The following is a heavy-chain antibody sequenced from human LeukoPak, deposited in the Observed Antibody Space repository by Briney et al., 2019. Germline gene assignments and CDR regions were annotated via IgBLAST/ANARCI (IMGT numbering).Heavy chain of an antibody. V-gene: IGHV3-33*01. D-gene: IGHD2-2*01. CDR1: GFTFSSYG. CDR2: IWYDGSNK. Sequence: GGSLRLSCAASGFTFSSYGMHWVRQAPGKGLEWVAVIWYDGSNKYYADSVKGRFTISRDNSKNTLYLQMNSLRAEDTAVYYCARDCSSTSCYSHGFDYWGQGTLVTASS. CDR3: ARDCSSTSCYSHGFDY. J-gene: IGHJ4*02.